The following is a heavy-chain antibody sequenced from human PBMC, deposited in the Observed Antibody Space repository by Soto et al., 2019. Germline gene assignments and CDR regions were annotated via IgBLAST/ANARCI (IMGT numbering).Heavy chain of an antibody. CDR3: ARQEREKSCSGGSCYLVSWFDP. D-gene: IGHD2-15*01. J-gene: IGHJ5*02. CDR1: GFTFSSYD. CDR2: IGTAGDT. Sequence: GGSLRLSCAASGFTFSSYDMHWVRQATGKGLEWVSAIGTAGDTYYPGSVNGRFTISRENAKNSLYLQMNSLRAEDTAVYYCARQEREKSCSGGSCYLVSWFDPWGQGTLVTVSS. V-gene: IGHV3-13*01.